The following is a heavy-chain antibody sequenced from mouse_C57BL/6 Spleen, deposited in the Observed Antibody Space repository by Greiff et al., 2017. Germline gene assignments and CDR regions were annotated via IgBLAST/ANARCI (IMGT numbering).Heavy chain of an antibody. V-gene: IGHV3-6*01. D-gene: IGHD4-1*01. Sequence: EVQLQQSGPGLVKPSQSLSLTCSVTGYTITSGYYWNWIRQFPGNKLGWMGYISYDGSNNYNPSLKNRISITRDTSKNQFFLKLNSVTTEDTATYYCARGTGGDYFDYWGQGTTLTVSS. CDR1: GYTITSGYY. CDR3: ARGTGGDYFDY. CDR2: ISYDGSN. J-gene: IGHJ2*01.